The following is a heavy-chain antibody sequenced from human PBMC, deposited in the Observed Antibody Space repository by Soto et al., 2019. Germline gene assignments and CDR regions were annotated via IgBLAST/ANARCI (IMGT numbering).Heavy chain of an antibody. Sequence: EVQLLEFGGGLVQPGGSLRLSCAASGFTFSTYAMNWVRQAPGKGLEWVSSVSGSGGSTYYADSVKVRFTISRDNSKSKMYLQMNSLTADDTAVYYCAKEGALLRFLDGGALQYRGQGTLVTVSS. J-gene: IGHJ1*01. D-gene: IGHD3-3*01. CDR2: VSGSGGST. V-gene: IGHV3-23*01. CDR1: GFTFSTYA. CDR3: AKEGALLRFLDGGALQY.